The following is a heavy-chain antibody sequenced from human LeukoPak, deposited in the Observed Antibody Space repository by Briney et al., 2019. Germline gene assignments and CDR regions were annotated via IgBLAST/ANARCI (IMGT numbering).Heavy chain of an antibody. CDR3: APGRFLEWLSPPADY. J-gene: IGHJ4*02. CDR1: GFTFTSYA. Sequence: GGFLRLSCAASGFTFTSYAMSWVRQAPGKGLKWVSGIIGGGGNTYYADSVKGRFTISRDNSKNTLYLQMNSLRAEDTAVYYCAPGRFLEWLSPPADYWGQGTLVTVSS. V-gene: IGHV3-23*01. D-gene: IGHD3-3*01. CDR2: IIGGGGNT.